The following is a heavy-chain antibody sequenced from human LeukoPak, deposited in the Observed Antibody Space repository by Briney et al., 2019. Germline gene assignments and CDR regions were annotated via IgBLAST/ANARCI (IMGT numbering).Heavy chain of an antibody. CDR3: ARVAEAAAFDS. CDR2: ISGSSSYV. D-gene: IGHD6-13*01. J-gene: IGHJ4*02. V-gene: IGHV3-21*01. Sequence: PGGSLRLSCAASGFTFSTYNMNWVRQAPGKGLEWVSSISGSSSYVYYADSVKGRFSISRDNAKNSLYLQMNSLRAEDTAVYYCARVAEAAAFDSWGQGTLVTVSS. CDR1: GFTFSTYN.